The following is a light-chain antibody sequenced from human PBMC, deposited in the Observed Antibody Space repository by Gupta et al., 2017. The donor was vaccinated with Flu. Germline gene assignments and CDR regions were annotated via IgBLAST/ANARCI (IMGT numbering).Light chain of an antibody. J-gene: IGKJ3*01. CDR2: AAS. Sequence: DIQMTQSPSSLSASVGDRVTITCRASKGISNYLAWYQQKPGEIPKLMIYAASTLQAGVPCRFSGSGAEKDFTLTSSRLQPEDVANYYCQKDSRFFTFGPGTKVDIK. CDR3: QKDSRFFT. CDR1: KGISNY. V-gene: IGKV1-27*01.